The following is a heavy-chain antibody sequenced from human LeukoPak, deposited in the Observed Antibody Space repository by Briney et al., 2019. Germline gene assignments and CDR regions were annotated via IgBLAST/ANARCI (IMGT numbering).Heavy chain of an antibody. CDR3: AREPDYYYYYMDV. CDR1: GFTISDYY. Sequence: GGSLRLSCAASGFTISDYYMSWIRQAPGKGLEWVSYISSSGSTIYYADSVKGRFTISRDNAKNSLYLQMNSLRAEDTAVYYCAREPDYYYYYMDVWGKGTTVTVSS. V-gene: IGHV3-11*01. CDR2: ISSSGSTI. J-gene: IGHJ6*03.